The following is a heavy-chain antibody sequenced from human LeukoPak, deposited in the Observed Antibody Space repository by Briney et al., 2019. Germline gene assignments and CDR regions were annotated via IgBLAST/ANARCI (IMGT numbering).Heavy chain of an antibody. CDR2: IGTTGDT. D-gene: IGHD3-10*01. Sequence: GGSLRLSCAASGFTFTTYDMHWVRQATGKGLEWVSAIGTTGDTYYPGSVKGRFTISRENAKNSLYLQMNSLRAEDTAVYYCAKQGSGSLYYYYMDVWGKGTAVTISS. CDR3: AKQGSGSLYYYYMDV. CDR1: GFTFTTYD. J-gene: IGHJ6*03. V-gene: IGHV3-13*01.